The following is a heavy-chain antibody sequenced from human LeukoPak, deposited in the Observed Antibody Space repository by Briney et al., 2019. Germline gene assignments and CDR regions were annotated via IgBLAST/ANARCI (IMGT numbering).Heavy chain of an antibody. CDR3: ATGTPHYYDSSGYFLSGFDY. Sequence: SVKVSCKASGGTFSSYAISWVRQAPGQGLEWMGGIIPIFGTANYAQKFQGRVAITADESTSTAYMVLSSLGSEDTAVYYCATGTPHYYDSSGYFLSGFDYWGQGTLVTVSS. D-gene: IGHD3-22*01. V-gene: IGHV1-69*13. J-gene: IGHJ4*02. CDR1: GGTFSSYA. CDR2: IIPIFGTA.